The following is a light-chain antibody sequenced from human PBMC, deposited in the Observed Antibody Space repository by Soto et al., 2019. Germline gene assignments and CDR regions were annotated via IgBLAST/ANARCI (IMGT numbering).Light chain of an antibody. Sequence: QSALTQPASVSGSPGQSITLSCTGTSSDVGGYNYVSWYQQHPGKAPKLMSYDVSNRPSGVSNRFSGSKSGNTASLTISGLQAEDEADYYCSSYTSSSTMVFGGGTKLTAL. J-gene: IGLJ2*01. CDR3: SSYTSSSTMV. CDR2: DVS. CDR1: SSDVGGYNY. V-gene: IGLV2-14*01.